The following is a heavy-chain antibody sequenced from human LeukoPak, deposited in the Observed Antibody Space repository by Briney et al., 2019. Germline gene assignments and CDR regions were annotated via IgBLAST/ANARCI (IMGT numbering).Heavy chain of an antibody. J-gene: IGHJ4*02. CDR3: AREGGPYRPLDY. Sequence: ASETLSLTCTVSGGSISSSSYYWGWIRRPPGKGLEWIGSVYYSGSTYYNPSLKSRVTISVDTSENHISLQLTSVTAADTAVYYCAREGGPYRPLDYSGQGTLVTVSS. CDR1: GGSISSSSYY. V-gene: IGHV4-39*07. CDR2: VYYSGST.